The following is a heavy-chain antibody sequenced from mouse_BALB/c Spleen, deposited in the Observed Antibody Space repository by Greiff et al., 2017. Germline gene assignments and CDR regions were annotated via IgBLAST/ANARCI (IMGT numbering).Heavy chain of an antibody. V-gene: IGHV3-2*02. CDR2: ISYSGST. CDR1: GYSITSDYA. D-gene: IGHD1-1*01. Sequence: EVHLVESGPGLVKPSQSLSLTCTVTGYSITSDYAWNWIRQFPGNKLEWMGYISYSGSTSYNPSLKSRISITRDTSKNQFFLQLNSVTTEDTATYYCARFTTVDWYFDVWGAGTTVTVSS. CDR3: ARFTTVDWYFDV. J-gene: IGHJ1*01.